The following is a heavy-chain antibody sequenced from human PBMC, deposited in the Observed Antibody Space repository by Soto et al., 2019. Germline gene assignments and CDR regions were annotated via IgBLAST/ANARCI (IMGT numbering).Heavy chain of an antibody. CDR2: IYWDDDK. CDR3: AHSTQRGYGRSFDY. D-gene: IGHD5-18*01. V-gene: IGHV2-5*02. Sequence: QITLKESGPTLVKPTQTLTLTCTFSGFSLSTSGVGVGWIRQPPGKALEWLALIYWDDDKRYSPSLKSRLTLTKDTSKNLVVLTMTIMDHVDTATYYCAHSTQRGYGRSFDYWGQGTLVTVSS. J-gene: IGHJ4*02. CDR1: GFSLSTSGVG.